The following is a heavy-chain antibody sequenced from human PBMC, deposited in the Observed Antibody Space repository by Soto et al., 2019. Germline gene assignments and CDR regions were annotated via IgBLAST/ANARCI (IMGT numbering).Heavy chain of an antibody. CDR2: INSGGGTT. D-gene: IGHD2-2*02. V-gene: IGHV1-46*01. Sequence: ASVKVSCKASGFTFTNYYFHWVRQAPGQGLEWMGIINSGGGTTSYAQKFQGRLTMTRDTSTSTVYMDLSSLRSDDTAVYYCARSYCSLSSCYTSFDAFDMWGQGTMVTVSS. CDR1: GFTFTNYY. J-gene: IGHJ3*02. CDR3: ARSYCSLSSCYTSFDAFDM.